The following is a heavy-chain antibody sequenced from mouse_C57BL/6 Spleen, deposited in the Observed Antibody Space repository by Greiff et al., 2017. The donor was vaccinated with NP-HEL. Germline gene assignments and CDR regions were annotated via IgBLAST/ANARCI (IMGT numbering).Heavy chain of an antibody. D-gene: IGHD1-1*01. CDR3: ARENYGSSPDY. CDR2: IDPSDSDT. Sequence: QVQLQQPGAELVKPGASVKLSSKASGYTFTSYWMHWVKQRPIQGLEWIGNIDPSDSDTHYNQKFKDKATLTVDKSSSTAYMQLSSLTSEDSAVYYCARENYGSSPDYWGQGTTLTVSS. V-gene: IGHV1-52*01. CDR1: GYTFTSYW. J-gene: IGHJ2*01.